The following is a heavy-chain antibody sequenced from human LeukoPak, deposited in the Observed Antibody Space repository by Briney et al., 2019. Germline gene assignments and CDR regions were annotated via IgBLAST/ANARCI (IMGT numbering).Heavy chain of an antibody. CDR2: IRSSSSDI. CDR3: ARAIAVSPWYFDL. J-gene: IGHJ2*01. Sequence: GGSLRLSCAASGFTFSDYHMSWIRQAPGKGLEGVSYIRSSSSDINYADSVRGRFTISRDNAKNSLYLQMNSLRAEDTAVYYCARAIAVSPWYFDLWGRGTLATVSS. V-gene: IGHV3-11*03. CDR1: GFTFSDYH. D-gene: IGHD6-19*01.